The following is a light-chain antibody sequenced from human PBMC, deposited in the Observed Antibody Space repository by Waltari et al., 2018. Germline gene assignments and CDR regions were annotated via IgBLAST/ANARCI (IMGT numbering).Light chain of an antibody. CDR3: CSYAGNYTWV. CDR1: SSDVGNYNF. Sequence: QSALTQPASVSGSPGQSITISCPGTSSDVGNYNFVSWYQQYPGKAPKVVIYDDNRRPSGVSDRFSGSKSGNTASLTISGVQAEDEADYYCCSYAGNYTWVFGGGTKLTVL. J-gene: IGLJ3*02. CDR2: DDN. V-gene: IGLV2-23*01.